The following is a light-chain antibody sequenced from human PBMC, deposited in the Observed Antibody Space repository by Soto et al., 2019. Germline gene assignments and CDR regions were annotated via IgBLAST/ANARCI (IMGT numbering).Light chain of an antibody. Sequence: QSALTQPASVSGSPGQSLIISCTGTSSDVGSYNYVSWYQHHPGKAPKFMIYDVSNRPSGVSNRFSGSKSGNTASLTISGLQAEDEADYYCSSYTTSGSLVFGSGTKVTVL. V-gene: IGLV2-14*03. CDR3: SSYTTSGSLV. CDR1: SSDVGSYNY. CDR2: DVS. J-gene: IGLJ1*01.